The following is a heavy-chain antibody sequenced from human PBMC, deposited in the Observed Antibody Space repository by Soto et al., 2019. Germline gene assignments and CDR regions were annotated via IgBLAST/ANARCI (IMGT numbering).Heavy chain of an antibody. J-gene: IGHJ6*03. CDR3: ASRIYRSGGSCYSDYYYYMDV. CDR1: GFTFSSYA. V-gene: IGHV3-23*01. Sequence: GGSLRLSCAASGFTFSSYAMSWVRQAPGKGLEWVSAISGSGGNTYYADSVKGRFTISRDNSKNTLYLQMNSLRAEDTAVYYCASRIYRSGGSCYSDYYYYMDVWGKGTTVTVSS. CDR2: ISGSGGNT. D-gene: IGHD2-15*01.